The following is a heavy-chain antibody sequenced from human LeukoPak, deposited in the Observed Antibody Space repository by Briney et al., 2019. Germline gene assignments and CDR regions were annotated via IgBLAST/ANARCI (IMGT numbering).Heavy chain of an antibody. CDR3: ARVYVTVVRGRWFDP. J-gene: IGHJ5*02. CDR1: GGSLSGYS. D-gene: IGHD3-10*01. CDR2: IDHSGST. V-gene: IGHV4-34*01. Sequence: SETLSLTCAVYGGSLSGYSWTWIRQPPGKGLEWIGEIDHSGSTNYDASLTSRVIISADTSQNQFSLKLTSVTVADTAVYYCARVYVTVVRGRWFDPWGQGTLVTVSS.